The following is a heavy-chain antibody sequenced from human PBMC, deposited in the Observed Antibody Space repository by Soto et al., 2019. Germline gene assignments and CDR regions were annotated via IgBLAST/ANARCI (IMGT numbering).Heavy chain of an antibody. D-gene: IGHD2-15*01. CDR3: ARGTSSYCSGGSCLYWFDP. CDR1: GGSFSGYY. Sequence: SEILSLTCAVYGGSFSGYYWSWIRQPPGKGLEWIGEINHSGSTNYNPSLKSRVTISVDTSKNQFSLKLSSVTAADTAVYYCARGTSSYCSGGSCLYWFDPWGQGTLVTVSS. V-gene: IGHV4-34*01. J-gene: IGHJ5*02. CDR2: INHSGST.